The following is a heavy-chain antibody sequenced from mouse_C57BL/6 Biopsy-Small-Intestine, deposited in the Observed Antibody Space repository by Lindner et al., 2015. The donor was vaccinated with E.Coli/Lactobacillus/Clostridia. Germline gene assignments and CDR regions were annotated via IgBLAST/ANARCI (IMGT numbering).Heavy chain of an antibody. CDR2: MNPNSGNI. CDR1: GYTFTSYD. CDR3: ARSTHYYDSGGYPSDDFYGMDV. D-gene: IGHD1-1*01. V-gene: IGHV1S55*01. J-gene: IGHJ1*01. Sequence: SVKVSCKASGYTFTSYDINWVRQATGQGLEWMGWMNPNSGNIGYAQKFQGRVTMARNTSIDTAYMELSGLRSEDTAVYWCARSTHYYDSGGYPSDDFYGMDVWGQGTTVTVSS.